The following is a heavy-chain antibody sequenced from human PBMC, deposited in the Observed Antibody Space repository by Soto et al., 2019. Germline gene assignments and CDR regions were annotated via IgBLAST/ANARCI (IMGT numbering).Heavy chain of an antibody. CDR3: AREDYYGSGSYYKSGPFDY. CDR2: IYYSGST. J-gene: IGHJ4*02. CDR1: GGSISSYY. V-gene: IGHV4-59*01. Sequence: QVQLQESGPGLVKPSETLSLTCTVSGGSISSYYWSWIRQPPGKGLEWIGYIYYSGSTNYNPSLKSRVTISVDTSENQFSLKLSSVTAADTAVYYCAREDYYGSGSYYKSGPFDYWGQGTLVTVSS. D-gene: IGHD3-10*01.